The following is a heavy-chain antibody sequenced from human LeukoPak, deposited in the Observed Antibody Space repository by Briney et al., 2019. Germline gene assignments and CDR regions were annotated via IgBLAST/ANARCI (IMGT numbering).Heavy chain of an antibody. CDR3: ARAPRYYYDSSGYSFRVDY. CDR1: GYTFTGYY. D-gene: IGHD3-22*01. V-gene: IGHV1-2*02. CDR2: INPNSGGT. J-gene: IGHJ4*02. Sequence: ASVKVSCKASGYTFTGYYMHWVRQAPGQGLEWMGWINPNSGGTNYAQKFQGRVTMTRDTSISTAYMELSRLRSDDTAVYYCARAPRYYYDSSGYSFRVDYWGQGTLVTVSS.